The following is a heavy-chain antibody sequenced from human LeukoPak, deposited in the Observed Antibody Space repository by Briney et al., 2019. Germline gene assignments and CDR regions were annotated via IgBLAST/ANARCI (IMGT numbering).Heavy chain of an antibody. CDR2: IRYDGSNK. V-gene: IGHV3-30*02. D-gene: IGHD1/OR15-1a*01. J-gene: IGHJ3*02. Sequence: GGSLRLSCAASGFTFSSYGMHWVRQAPGKGLEWVAFIRYDGSNKYYADSVKGRFTISRDNSKNTLYLQMSSLRTEDTALYYCAKTRNNNYSYDAFDIWGQGTMVTVSS. CDR1: GFTFSSYG. CDR3: AKTRNNNYSYDAFDI.